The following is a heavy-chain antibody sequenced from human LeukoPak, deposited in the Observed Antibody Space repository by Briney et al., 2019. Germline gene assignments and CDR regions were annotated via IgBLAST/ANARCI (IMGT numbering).Heavy chain of an antibody. D-gene: IGHD5-18*01. CDR3: ARAYRAHQTFHSYHFFDF. Sequence: SQTLSLTCAISGDSVSSNSAAWNWIRQSPSRGLEWLGRTYYRSKWYNDYAVSVKSRITISPDTSKNQFSLRLNSVTAADTAIYYCARAYRAHQTFHSYHFFDFWGRGTLVTVSS. CDR2: TYYRSKWYN. CDR1: GDSVSSNSAA. J-gene: IGHJ4*02. V-gene: IGHV6-1*01.